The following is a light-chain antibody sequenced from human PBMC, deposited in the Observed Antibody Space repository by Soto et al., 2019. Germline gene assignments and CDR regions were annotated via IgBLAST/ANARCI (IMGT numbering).Light chain of an antibody. CDR3: LLSYSGARV. V-gene: IGLV7-46*01. Sequence: QAVVTQEPSLTVSPGGTVTLTSGSSTGPVTSGHYPYWFQQKPGQAPRTLIYDTSKKKSWTPARFSGSLLGGKAALTLSGAQPEDEAEYYCLLSYSGARVFGTGTKVTVL. CDR1: TGPVTSGHY. J-gene: IGLJ1*01. CDR2: DTS.